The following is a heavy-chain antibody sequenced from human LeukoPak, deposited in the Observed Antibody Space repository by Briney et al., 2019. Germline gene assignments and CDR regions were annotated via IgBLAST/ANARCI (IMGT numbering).Heavy chain of an antibody. J-gene: IGHJ4*02. CDR1: GFTFSSYV. Sequence: PGGSLRLSCAASGFTFSSYVMHWVRQAPGKGLEWVAVISYDGSNKYYADSVKGRFTISRDNSKNTLYLQMNSLRAEDTAVYYCAKVGSSGWFPFWYWGQGTLVTVSS. CDR2: ISYDGSNK. CDR3: AKVGSSGWFPFWY. V-gene: IGHV3-30-3*01. D-gene: IGHD6-19*01.